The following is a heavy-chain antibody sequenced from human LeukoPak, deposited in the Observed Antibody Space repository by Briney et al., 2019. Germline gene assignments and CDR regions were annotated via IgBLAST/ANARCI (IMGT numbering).Heavy chain of an antibody. CDR2: ISSGGGST. CDR1: GFTFTSYA. V-gene: IGHV3-23*01. D-gene: IGHD3-22*01. CDR3: AKPNSGYTAFHI. Sequence: PGGSLRLSCAASGFTFTSYAMSWVRQAPGKGLGWVSAISSGGGSTYYADSVKGRFTISRDNSKNTLYLQMNSLRAEDTAVYYCAKPNSGYTAFHIWGQGTMVTVSS. J-gene: IGHJ3*02.